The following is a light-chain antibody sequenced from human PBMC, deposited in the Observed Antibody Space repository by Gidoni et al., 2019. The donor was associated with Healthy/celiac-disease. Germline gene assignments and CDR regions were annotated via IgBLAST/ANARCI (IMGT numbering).Light chain of an antibody. CDR1: QGISSY. CDR2: AAS. CDR3: QQLNSYPT. J-gene: IGKJ4*01. V-gene: IGKV1-9*01. Sequence: DLQLTQSPSFLSASGGDRVTITCRASQGISSYLAWYQQKPGKAPKLLIYAASTLQRGVPSRFSGSGSGTEFTLTISSLQPEDFATYYCQQLNSYPTFGGGTKVEIK.